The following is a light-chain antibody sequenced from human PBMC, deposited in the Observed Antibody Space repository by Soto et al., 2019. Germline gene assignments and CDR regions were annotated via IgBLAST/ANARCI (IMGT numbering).Light chain of an antibody. J-gene: IGLJ1*01. CDR2: TNN. CDR1: NSNIGTNT. V-gene: IGLV1-44*01. CDR3: AAWDDSLGAYV. Sequence: QSVLTQSPSASATPGQRVTISCSGSNSNIGTNTVNWYQQLPGTAPRLLIYTNNQRPSGVPQRFSGSKTGTSASLAIGGLQSEDGADYYCAAWDDSLGAYVFGTGTKLTVL.